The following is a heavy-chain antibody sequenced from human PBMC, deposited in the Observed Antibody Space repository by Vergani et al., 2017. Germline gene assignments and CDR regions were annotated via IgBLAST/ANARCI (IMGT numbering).Heavy chain of an antibody. J-gene: IGHJ4*02. V-gene: IGHV3-23*01. CDR2: ISGSGGST. D-gene: IGHD3-10*01. CDR3: AAVLLWFGEPNSEG. Sequence: EVQLLESGGGLVQPGGSLRLSCAASGFTFSSYAMSWVRQAPGKGLEWVSAISGSGGSTYYADSVKGRFTISRDNSKNTLYLQMNSLRAEDTAVYYCAAVLLWFGEPNSEGWGQGTLVTVSS. CDR1: GFTFSSYA.